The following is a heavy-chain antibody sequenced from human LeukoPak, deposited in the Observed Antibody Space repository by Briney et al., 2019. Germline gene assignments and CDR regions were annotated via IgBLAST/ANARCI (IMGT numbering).Heavy chain of an antibody. CDR2: MNPNSGNT. Sequence: ASVKVSCKASGYTFTSYDINWVRQATGQGLEWMGWMNPNSGNTGYAQKFQGRVTMTRNTSISTAYMEPSSLRSEDTAVYYCARGSEGSSWYEVDYYYGMDVWGQGTTVTVSS. V-gene: IGHV1-8*01. D-gene: IGHD6-13*01. CDR3: ARGSEGSSWYEVDYYYGMDV. CDR1: GYTFTSYD. J-gene: IGHJ6*02.